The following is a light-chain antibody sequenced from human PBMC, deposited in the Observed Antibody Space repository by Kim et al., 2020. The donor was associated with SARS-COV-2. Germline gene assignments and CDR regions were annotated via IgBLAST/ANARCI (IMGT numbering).Light chain of an antibody. CDR1: KLGDKF. CDR3: QAWDSSTMV. J-gene: IGLJ2*01. CDR2: QDN. V-gene: IGLV3-1*01. Sequence: SVSPGQTASITCSGDKLGDKFACWYQQKPGQSPVLVICQDNKRPSGIPERFSGSNSGNTATLTISGTQAMDEADYFCQAWDSSTMVFGGGTQLTVL.